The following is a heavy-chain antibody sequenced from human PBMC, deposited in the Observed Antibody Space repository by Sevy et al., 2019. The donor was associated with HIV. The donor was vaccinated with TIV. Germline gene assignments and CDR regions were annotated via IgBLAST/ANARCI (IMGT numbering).Heavy chain of an antibody. J-gene: IGHJ4*02. CDR3: ARDPAIAAAVTFDY. Sequence: GGSLRLSCAASGFIFSSYSINWVRQAPGKGLEWVSSISSSSKYIYYADSVKGRFTISRDNAKNSLYLQMNSLTAEDTAVYYCARDPAIAAAVTFDYWGQGTLVTVSS. V-gene: IGHV3-21*01. D-gene: IGHD6-13*01. CDR1: GFIFSSYS. CDR2: ISSSSKYI.